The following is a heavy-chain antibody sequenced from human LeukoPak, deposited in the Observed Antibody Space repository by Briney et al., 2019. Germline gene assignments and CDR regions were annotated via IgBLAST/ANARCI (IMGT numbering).Heavy chain of an antibody. CDR1: GGSISSGSYF. V-gene: IGHV4-61*02. Sequence: PSQTLSLTCTVSGGSISSGSYFWSWIRQPAGKGLEWIGRIHTSGTTNYNPSLKSRVTISIDKSKNQFSLKLSSVTAADTAVYYCARHGERGYYYYMDVWGKGTTVTVSS. J-gene: IGHJ6*03. CDR3: ARHGERGYYYYMDV. D-gene: IGHD1-26*01. CDR2: IHTSGTT.